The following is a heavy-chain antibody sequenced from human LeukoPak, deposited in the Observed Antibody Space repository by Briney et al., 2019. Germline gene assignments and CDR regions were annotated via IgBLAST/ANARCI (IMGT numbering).Heavy chain of an antibody. Sequence: GSLRLSCAASGFTFSSYSMNWVRQAPGKGLEWVSYISSSSSTIYYADSVKGRFTISRDNAKNSLYLQMNSLRDEDTAVYYCAREGITIFGVVTGAMDVWGQGTTVTVSS. CDR3: AREGITIFGVVTGAMDV. V-gene: IGHV3-48*02. CDR1: GFTFSSYS. J-gene: IGHJ6*02. D-gene: IGHD3-3*01. CDR2: ISSSSSTI.